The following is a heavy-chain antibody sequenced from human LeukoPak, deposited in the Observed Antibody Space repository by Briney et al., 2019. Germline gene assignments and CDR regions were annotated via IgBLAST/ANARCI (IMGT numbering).Heavy chain of an antibody. D-gene: IGHD5-18*01. Sequence: TTGGSLRLSCAASGFTFSDYYMSWIRQAPGKGLEWVSYISSSGSTIYYADSVKGRFTISRDNAKNSLYLQMNSLRAEDTAVYYCARVPKLWHLGYYYYYMDVWGKGTTVTVSS. J-gene: IGHJ6*03. CDR3: ARVPKLWHLGYYYYYMDV. CDR1: GFTFSDYY. CDR2: ISSSGSTI. V-gene: IGHV3-11*04.